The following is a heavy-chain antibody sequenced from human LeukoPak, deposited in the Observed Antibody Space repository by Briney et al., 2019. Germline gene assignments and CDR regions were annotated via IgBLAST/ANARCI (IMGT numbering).Heavy chain of an antibody. CDR1: GFTFDDYA. CDR3: AKSGCSSITCYCNY. V-gene: IGHV3-9*01. D-gene: IGHD2-2*01. Sequence: PGGSLRLSCAASGFTFDDYAMHWVRQVPGKGLEWVSGITWNSDTIDSADSVKGRFTISRDNAKKSLYLQMNSLRPEDTALYYCAKSGCSSITCYCNYWGQGTLVTVSS. CDR2: ITWNSDTI. J-gene: IGHJ4*02.